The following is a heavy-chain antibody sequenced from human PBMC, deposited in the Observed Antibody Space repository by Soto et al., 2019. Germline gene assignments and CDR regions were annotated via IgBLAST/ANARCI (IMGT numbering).Heavy chain of an antibody. D-gene: IGHD6-6*01. J-gene: IGHJ4*02. CDR1: GYTFTGYY. CDR2: INPNSGGT. CDR3: ARDLIRVARGHSSSGY. Sequence: ASVKVSCKASGYTFTGYYMHWVRQAPGQGLEWMGWINPNSGGTNYAQKFQGRVTMTRDTSISTAYMELSRLRSDDTAVYYCARDLIRVARGHSSSGYWGQGTLVTVSS. V-gene: IGHV1-2*02.